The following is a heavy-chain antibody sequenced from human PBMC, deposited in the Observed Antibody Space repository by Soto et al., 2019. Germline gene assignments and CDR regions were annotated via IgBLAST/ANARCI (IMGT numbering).Heavy chain of an antibody. J-gene: IGHJ6*02. CDR2: IFYSGTT. V-gene: IGHV4-39*02. D-gene: IGHD3-10*01. CDR1: GGSISSSSYY. CDR3: ARDGAYCYGSGSYYRPPSGGKYYYYYGMDV. Sequence: PSETLSLTCTVSGGSISSSSYYWGWIRQPPGKGLEWIGSIFYSGTTYYNPPLKSRVTISVDTSKNQFSLKLSSVTAADTAVYYCARDGAYCYGSGSYYRPPSGGKYYYYYGMDVWGQGTTVTVSS.